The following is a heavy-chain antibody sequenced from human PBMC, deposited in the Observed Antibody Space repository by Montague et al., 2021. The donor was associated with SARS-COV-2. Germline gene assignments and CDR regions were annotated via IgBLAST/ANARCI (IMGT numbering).Heavy chain of an antibody. V-gene: IGHV4-4*07. CDR1: GGSISTYY. CDR2: IYVTGNS. D-gene: IGHD3-3*01. J-gene: IGHJ4*02. Sequence: SETLSLTCSVSGGSISTYYWSWVRQPAGKGLEWIGRIYVTGNSKSNPSLRSRVTMSIDTAKHQFYLKLTSVTAADTAVYYCVGDTYDPLVGHWGQGTLVTVSS. CDR3: VGDTYDPLVGH.